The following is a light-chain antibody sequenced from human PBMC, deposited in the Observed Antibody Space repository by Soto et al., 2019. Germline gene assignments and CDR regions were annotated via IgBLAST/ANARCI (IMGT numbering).Light chain of an antibody. Sequence: QSALTQPASVSGSPGQSITISCTGTSSDIGGYNFVSWYQQHPGKAPKLMFYDVTNRPSGVSNRFAGSKSGKSASLTISGRQAEDEAVYYCSSYTSTNPVVFGGGTKVTVL. CDR3: SSYTSTNPVV. V-gene: IGLV2-14*03. CDR1: SSDIGGYNF. J-gene: IGLJ2*01. CDR2: DVT.